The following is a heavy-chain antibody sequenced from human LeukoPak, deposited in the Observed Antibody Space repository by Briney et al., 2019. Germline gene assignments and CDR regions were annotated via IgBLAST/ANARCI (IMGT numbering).Heavy chain of an antibody. Sequence: SETLSLTCTVSGYSISSGYYWGWIRQPPGKGLEWIGSIYHSGSTYYNPSLKSRVTISVDRSKNQFSLKLSSVTAADTAVYYCARGKPYCSSTSCYGVNFDYWGQGTLVTVSS. V-gene: IGHV4-38-2*02. CDR2: IYHSGST. CDR3: ARGKPYCSSTSCYGVNFDY. CDR1: GYSISSGYY. D-gene: IGHD2-2*01. J-gene: IGHJ4*02.